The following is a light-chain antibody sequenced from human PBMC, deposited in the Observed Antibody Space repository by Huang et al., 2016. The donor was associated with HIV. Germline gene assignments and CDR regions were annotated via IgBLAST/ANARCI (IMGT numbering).Light chain of an antibody. CDR3: QQYNKWPPEYT. CDR2: AAS. Sequence: VMMSQSPATLAASPGERVTLSCGASQSVNTNLAWYQQKPGQPPRLLLYAASTRATGVPARFAGSGSGTECTLTIDSLQSDDVAVYYCQQYNKWPPEYTFGQGTRLEIK. J-gene: IGKJ2*01. V-gene: IGKV3-15*01. CDR1: QSVNTN.